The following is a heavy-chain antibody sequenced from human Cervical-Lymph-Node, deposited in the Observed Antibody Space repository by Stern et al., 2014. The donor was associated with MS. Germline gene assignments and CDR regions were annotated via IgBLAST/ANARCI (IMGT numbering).Heavy chain of an antibody. D-gene: IGHD5-18*01. V-gene: IGHV1-2*02. CDR1: GYTFTGHK. Sequence: QLVQSGAEVKKPGASVKVSCKASGYTFTGHKIHWVRQAPGQGLEWMGWINPSSGDTKYAQKFQGRVTMTRDTSINTAYMDLTRLTSDDTAVYYCARTWIQVWTPDFDHWGQGALVTVSS. CDR2: INPSSGDT. CDR3: ARTWIQVWTPDFDH. J-gene: IGHJ4*02.